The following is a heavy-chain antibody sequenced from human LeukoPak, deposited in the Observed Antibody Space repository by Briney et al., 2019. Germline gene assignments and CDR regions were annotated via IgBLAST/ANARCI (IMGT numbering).Heavy chain of an antibody. CDR3: ARVLVPGVRGVTPDYGMDV. J-gene: IGHJ6*02. CDR2: MNPNSGNT. V-gene: IGHV1-8*01. CDR1: GYTFTSYD. D-gene: IGHD3-10*01. Sequence: ASVKVSCKASGYTFTSYDINWVRQATGQGLEWMGWMNPNSGNTGYAQKFQGRVTMTRNPSISTAYMELSSLRSEDTAVYYCARVLVPGVRGVTPDYGMDVWGQGTTVTVSS.